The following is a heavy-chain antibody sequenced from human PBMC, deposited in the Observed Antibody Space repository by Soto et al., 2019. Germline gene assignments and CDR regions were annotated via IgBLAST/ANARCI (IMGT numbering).Heavy chain of an antibody. D-gene: IGHD3-3*01. Sequence: KPSETLSLTCTVSGGSISSYYWSWIRQPPGKGLEWIGYIYYSGSTNYNPSLKSRVTISVDTSKNQFSLKLSSVTAADTAVYYCARARGFFSYDAFDIWGQGTMVTV. CDR1: GGSISSYY. J-gene: IGHJ3*02. CDR3: ARARGFFSYDAFDI. CDR2: IYYSGST. V-gene: IGHV4-59*01.